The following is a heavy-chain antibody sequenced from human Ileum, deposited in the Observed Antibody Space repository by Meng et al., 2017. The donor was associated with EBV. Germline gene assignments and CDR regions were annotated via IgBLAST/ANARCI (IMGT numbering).Heavy chain of an antibody. Sequence: QVQRVQSWGWGKKPGASLKVSCKASGYTFTSYGISWVRQAPGQGREWMGWFSVYNGNTIYAQKLQDRVTMTTDTSTSTAYMELRSLRSDDTAVYYCARGQNYYGSGSLIDYWGQGTLVTVAS. CDR3: ARGQNYYGSGSLIDY. V-gene: IGHV1-18*01. CDR2: FSVYNGNT. J-gene: IGHJ4*02. D-gene: IGHD3-10*01. CDR1: GYTFTSYG.